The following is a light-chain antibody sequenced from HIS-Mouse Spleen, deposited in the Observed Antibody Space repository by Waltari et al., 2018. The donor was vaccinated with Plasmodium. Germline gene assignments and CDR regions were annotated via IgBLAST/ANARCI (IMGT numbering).Light chain of an antibody. V-gene: IGKV1-5*03. CDR3: QQYNSYLYT. CDR1: QSISSW. J-gene: IGKJ2*01. CDR2: KAS. Sequence: DIQMTQSPSTLSASVGDRVTITCRASQSISSWLAWYQQKPGEAPKLLIYKASSLESGVPPRFSGSGSGTEFTLTISSLQPDDFATYYCQQYNSYLYTFGQGTKLEIK.